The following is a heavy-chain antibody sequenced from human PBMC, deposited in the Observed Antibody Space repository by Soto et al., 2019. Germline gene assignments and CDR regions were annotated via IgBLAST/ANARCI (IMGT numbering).Heavy chain of an antibody. Sequence: SETLSLTCTVSGGSISSGGYYWSWIRQHPGKGLEWIGYIYYSGSTYYNPSLKSRVTISVDTSKNQFSLKLSSVTAADTAVYYCARGFDDYVWGSYRPTQHWFDPWGQGTLVTVSS. CDR1: GGSISSGGYY. V-gene: IGHV4-31*03. J-gene: IGHJ5*02. CDR2: IYYSGST. CDR3: ARGFDDYVWGSYRPTQHWFDP. D-gene: IGHD3-16*02.